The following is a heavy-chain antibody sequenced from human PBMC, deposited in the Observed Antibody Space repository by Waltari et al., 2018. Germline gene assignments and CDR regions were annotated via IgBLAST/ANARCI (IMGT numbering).Heavy chain of an antibody. CDR1: GVSFNDDNTY. Sequence: QLQLQESGPGLVKPSETLSLTCTVSGVSFNDDNTYWGWIRQPPGEGLEWVGSIYSTGRTYCKTSLKSRVTVSIDTPNNQCSLKLTSVTAADTAVYFCARGGSSYYDAYGTWGQGSMVIVSS. D-gene: IGHD1-26*01. J-gene: IGHJ3*02. V-gene: IGHV4-39*07. CDR3: ARGGSSYYDAYGT. CDR2: IYSTGRT.